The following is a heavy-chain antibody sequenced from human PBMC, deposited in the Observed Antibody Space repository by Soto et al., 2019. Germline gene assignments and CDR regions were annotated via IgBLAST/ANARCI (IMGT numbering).Heavy chain of an antibody. CDR3: ALWGNDFWSGNHKREDY. V-gene: IGHV3-74*01. CDR1: GFTFSNNW. Sequence: PGGSLRLSCAASGFTFSNNWMHWVRQAPGKGLVWVSRINRDGSSISYADSVKGRFTISRANAKNTLYLQMNSLRDVDTSVYFFALWGNDFWSGNHKREDYWGQGTLVTVAS. CDR2: INRDGSSI. D-gene: IGHD3-3*01. J-gene: IGHJ4*02.